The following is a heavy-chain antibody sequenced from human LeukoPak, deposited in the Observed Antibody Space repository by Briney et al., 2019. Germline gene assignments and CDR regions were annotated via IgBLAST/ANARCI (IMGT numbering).Heavy chain of an antibody. J-gene: IGHJ5*02. V-gene: IGHV3-48*03. D-gene: IGHD3-10*01. CDR1: GFTFSSYE. Sequence: GGSLRLSCAASGFTFSSYEMNWVRQAPGKGLEWVSYISSSGSTIYYADSVGGRFTISRDNAKSSLYLQMNRLRAEDTAVYYCARGGFYGSGNYPLYHWGQGTLVTVSS. CDR2: ISSSGSTI. CDR3: ARGGFYGSGNYPLYH.